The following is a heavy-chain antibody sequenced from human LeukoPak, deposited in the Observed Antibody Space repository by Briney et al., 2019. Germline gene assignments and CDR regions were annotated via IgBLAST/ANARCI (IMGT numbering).Heavy chain of an antibody. CDR1: GYTLTELS. D-gene: IGHD1-1*01. Sequence: ASVKVSCKVSGYTLTELSMHWVRQAPGKGLEWMGGFDPEDGETIYAQKFQGRVTMTEDTSTDTAYMELSSLRSEDTAVYYCATATWILEPFDYWGQGTLVTVSS. V-gene: IGHV1-24*01. CDR3: ATATWILEPFDY. J-gene: IGHJ4*02. CDR2: FDPEDGET.